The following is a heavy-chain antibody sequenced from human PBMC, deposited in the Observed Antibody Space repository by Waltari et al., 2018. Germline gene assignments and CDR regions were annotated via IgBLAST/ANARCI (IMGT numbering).Heavy chain of an antibody. V-gene: IGHV3-72*01. J-gene: IGHJ4*02. D-gene: IGHD1-26*01. CDR1: GFIFSYLS. CDR2: SRNKANSYIS. Sequence: EVQLVESGGGLVQPGGSLGLSWAASGFIFSYLSIDWVRQAPGKGLEWVGRSRNKANSYISEYAASVQGRFIISRDESENSLYLQMNSLKTEDTAVYFCARANKLRMGGAFDFWGQGILVTVSS. CDR3: ARANKLRMGGAFDF.